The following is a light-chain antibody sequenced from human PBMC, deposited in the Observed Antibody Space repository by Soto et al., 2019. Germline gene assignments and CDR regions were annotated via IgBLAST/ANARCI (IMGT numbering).Light chain of an antibody. CDR1: QGISSY. V-gene: IGKV1-9*01. Sequence: DIPLTQSPSFLSASVGDRVTITCRASQGISSYLAWYQQKPGKAPKLLIYAASTSQSGVPSRFSGSGSGTEFTLTISSLQPEDFATYYCQQLNSYPPFFGPGTKVDIK. CDR3: QQLNSYPPF. CDR2: AAS. J-gene: IGKJ3*01.